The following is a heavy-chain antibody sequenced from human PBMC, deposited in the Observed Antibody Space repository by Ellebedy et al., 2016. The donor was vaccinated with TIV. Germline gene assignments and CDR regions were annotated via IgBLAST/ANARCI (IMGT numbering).Heavy chain of an antibody. CDR1: GYTFTSYD. J-gene: IGHJ4*02. Sequence: APVKVSCXASGYTFTSYDINWVRQAPEQGLEWMGWMNPDSGDTVYSQRFQGRVTMTRNTSINTAYMELSSLRSEDTAVYYCARLNHYYHSSGYYRLYYFDYWGQGILFTVSS. CDR2: MNPDSGDT. V-gene: IGHV1-8*01. CDR3: ARLNHYYHSSGYYRLYYFDY. D-gene: IGHD3-22*01.